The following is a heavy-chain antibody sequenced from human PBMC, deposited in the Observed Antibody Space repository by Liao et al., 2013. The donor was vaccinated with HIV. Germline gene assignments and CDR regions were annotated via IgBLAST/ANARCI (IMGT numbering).Heavy chain of an antibody. CDR2: VPASGGA. CDR3: ARDVVNWFDP. CDR1: GGSISGYH. Sequence: QVHIQESGPGVVKPSETLSLTCTVSGGSISGYHWSWIRQSAGKGLEWIGRVPASGGANYNPSLRSRVTISLDTSKHQFSLRLSSVTATDTAVYYCARDVVNWFDPWGQGTLVTVSS. J-gene: IGHJ5*02. D-gene: IGHD2-15*01. V-gene: IGHV4-4*07.